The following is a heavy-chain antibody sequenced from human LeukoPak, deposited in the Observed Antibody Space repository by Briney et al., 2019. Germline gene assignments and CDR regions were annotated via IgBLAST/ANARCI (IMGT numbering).Heavy chain of an antibody. CDR1: GFTVTTNY. CDR3: AGSLAYCGGDCRLGDY. J-gene: IGHJ4*02. CDR2: IYSVGST. V-gene: IGHV3-66*01. D-gene: IGHD2-21*02. Sequence: GGSLRLSCAASGFTVTTNYMTWVRQAPGKGLEWVSVIYSVGSTYYADTVKGRYFISRDNSKNTLYLQMNSLRAEDTAVYYCAGSLAYCGGDCRLGDYWGQGTLVTVSS.